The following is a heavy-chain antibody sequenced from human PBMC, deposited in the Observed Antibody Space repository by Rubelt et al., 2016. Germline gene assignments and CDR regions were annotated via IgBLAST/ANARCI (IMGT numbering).Heavy chain of an antibody. D-gene: IGHD5-12*01. CDR1: GFTVSTSY. CDR3: ARPGYIDS. Sequence: EVQLVESGGGLVQPGGSLRLSCAASGFTVSTSYMSWVRQAPGTGLEWVLVINGGGNTIYADSVKGRFTISRDNSKNTLYLQMNSLRAEDTAVDYCARPGYIDSWGQGTLVTVSS. V-gene: IGHV3-66*01. CDR2: INGGGNT. J-gene: IGHJ4*02.